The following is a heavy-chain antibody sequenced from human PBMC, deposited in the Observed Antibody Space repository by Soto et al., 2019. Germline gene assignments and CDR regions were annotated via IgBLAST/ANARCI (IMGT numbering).Heavy chain of an antibody. J-gene: IGHJ3*02. D-gene: IGHD3-10*01. CDR3: ARVWGGAFDI. V-gene: IGHV4-59*08. CDR1: GGSISSYY. Sequence: SETLSLTCTVSGGSISSYYWSWIRQPPGKGLEWIGYIYYSGSTNYNPSLKSRVTISGDTSKNQISLKLSSVTAADTAVYYCARVWGGAFDIWGQGTMVTVSS. CDR2: IYYSGST.